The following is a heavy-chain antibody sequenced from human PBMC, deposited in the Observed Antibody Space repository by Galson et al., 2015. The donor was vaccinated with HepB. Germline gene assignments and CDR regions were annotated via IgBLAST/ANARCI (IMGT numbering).Heavy chain of an antibody. CDR1: GFTFTAYA. V-gene: IGHV1-3*01. D-gene: IGHD2-8*01. J-gene: IGHJ4*02. CDR2: IDGGHGNT. CDR3: AGEMVGTGGRYDY. Sequence: SVKVSCKASGFTFTAYAIHWVRQAPGQRLEWMGWIDGGHGNTQYSQNVQGRGTITRDTSASTAYMEVSSLTSEDTAVYYCAGEMVGTGGRYDYWGQGTLVTVSS.